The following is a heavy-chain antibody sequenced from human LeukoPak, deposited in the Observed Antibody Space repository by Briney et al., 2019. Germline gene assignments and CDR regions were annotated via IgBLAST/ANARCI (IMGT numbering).Heavy chain of an antibody. CDR2: IFYSGST. Sequence: PSETLSLTCTVSRGSISTSNYYWGWVRQPPGKALEWIGSIFYSGSTYYSPSLKSRVTISLDTSRNQFSLKLSSVTAADTAVYYCARSKLVSTWYAFDIWGQGTMVTVSS. V-gene: IGHV4-39*07. D-gene: IGHD6-13*01. CDR1: RGSISTSNYY. CDR3: ARSKLVSTWYAFDI. J-gene: IGHJ3*02.